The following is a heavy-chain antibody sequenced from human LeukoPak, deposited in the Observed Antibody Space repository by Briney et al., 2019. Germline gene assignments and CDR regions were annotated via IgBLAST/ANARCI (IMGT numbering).Heavy chain of an antibody. V-gene: IGHV3-7*01. CDR2: IKQDGSEK. CDR1: GFTLSSYW. D-gene: IGHD6-19*01. CDR3: ARVPPGYSSGWYRDY. Sequence: GGSLRLSCAASGFTLSSYWMSWVRQAPGKGLEWVANIKQDGSEKYYVDSVKGRFTISRDNAKNSLYLQMNSLRAEDTAVYYCARVPPGYSSGWYRDYWGQGTLVTVSS. J-gene: IGHJ4*02.